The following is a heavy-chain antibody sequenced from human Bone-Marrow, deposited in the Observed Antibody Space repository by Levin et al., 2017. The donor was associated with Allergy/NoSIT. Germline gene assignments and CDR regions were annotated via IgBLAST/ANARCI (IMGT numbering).Heavy chain of an antibody. CDR3: AHRGRHSRRSWPFDY. Sequence: SGPTLVKPTQTLTLTCTFSGFSLTTSGMGVGWIRQPPGKALEWLALIYWDDDRRYSPSLKSRLTITKDTSKNQVVLTMTNMDPVDTATYYCAHRGRHSRRSWPFDYWGQGTLVTVSS. CDR2: IYWDDDR. D-gene: IGHD6-13*01. J-gene: IGHJ4*02. CDR1: GFSLTTSGMG. V-gene: IGHV2-5*02.